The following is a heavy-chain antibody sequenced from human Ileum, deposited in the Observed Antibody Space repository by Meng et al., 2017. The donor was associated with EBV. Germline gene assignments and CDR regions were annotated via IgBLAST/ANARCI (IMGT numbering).Heavy chain of an antibody. V-gene: IGHV4-4*02. D-gene: IGHD6-13*01. CDR3: ARVAAAGNEWFDP. Sequence: QVQLQEAGPGLVKPSETLSLTCAVSGGSISSINWWTWVRQPPGKGLEWIGEIYHSGSTNYNPSLKNRVTISVDKSKNQFSLKLSSVTAADTAVYYCARVAAAGNEWFDPWGQGTLVTVSS. CDR2: IYHSGST. CDR1: GGSISSINW. J-gene: IGHJ5*02.